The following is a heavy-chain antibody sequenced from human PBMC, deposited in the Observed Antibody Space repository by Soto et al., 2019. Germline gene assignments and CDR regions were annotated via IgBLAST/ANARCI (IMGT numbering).Heavy chain of an antibody. V-gene: IGHV1-8*01. CDR3: ARGDNWTGGWNAEYFQH. Sequence: ASVKVSCKASGYTFTSYDINWVRQATGQGLEWMGWMNPNSGNTGYAQKFQGRVTMTRNTSISTAYMELSSLRSEDTAVYYCARGDNWTGGWNAEYFQHWGQGTLVTVSS. D-gene: IGHD1-20*01. CDR1: GYTFTSYD. J-gene: IGHJ1*01. CDR2: MNPNSGNT.